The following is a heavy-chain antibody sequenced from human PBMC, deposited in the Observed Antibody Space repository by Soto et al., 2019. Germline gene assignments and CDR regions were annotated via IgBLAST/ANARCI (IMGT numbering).Heavy chain of an antibody. CDR2: MYYNGNI. Sequence: PSETLSLTCNVSGGSISNYYWTWGRQSPEKGLEWIGYMYYNGNINYNPSLKSRVTISIDTSKNQFSLTLKSVTAADAAVYYCASGGNWFDPWGQGVLVTVSS. V-gene: IGHV4-59*01. D-gene: IGHD3-16*01. J-gene: IGHJ5*02. CDR1: GGSISNYY. CDR3: ASGGNWFDP.